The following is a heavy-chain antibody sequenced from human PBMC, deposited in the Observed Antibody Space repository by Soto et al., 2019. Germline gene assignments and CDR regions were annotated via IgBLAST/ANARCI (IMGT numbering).Heavy chain of an antibody. CDR2: IHYSGST. D-gene: IGHD3-3*01. Sequence: SETLSLTCTVSGGSINTYYWSWIRQPPGKGLEWIGHIHYSGSTKYNPSLKSRVTTSVDMSKNQFSLKLTSVTAADTAVYYCARDRTYNDFWSGYPNNWFDPWGQGILVTVS. CDR3: ARDRTYNDFWSGYPNNWFDP. J-gene: IGHJ5*02. V-gene: IGHV4-59*01. CDR1: GGSINTYY.